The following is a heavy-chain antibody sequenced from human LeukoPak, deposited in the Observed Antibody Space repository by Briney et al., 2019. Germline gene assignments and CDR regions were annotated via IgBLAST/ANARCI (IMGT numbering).Heavy chain of an antibody. D-gene: IGHD6-13*01. CDR3: ARVGAYSSSWSSGNWFDP. CDR1: GYTFTSYG. V-gene: IGHV1-18*01. J-gene: IGHJ5*02. CDR2: ISAYNGNT. Sequence: GASVKVSCKASGYTFTSYGISWVRQAPGQGLEWMGWISAYNGNTNYAQKLQGRVTMTTDTSTSTAYMELRSLRSDDTAVYYCARVGAYSSSWSSGNWFDPWGQGTLVTVSS.